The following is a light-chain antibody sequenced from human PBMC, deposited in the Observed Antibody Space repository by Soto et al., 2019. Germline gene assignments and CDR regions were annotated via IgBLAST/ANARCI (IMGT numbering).Light chain of an antibody. J-gene: IGLJ2*01. V-gene: IGLV1-40*01. CDR1: SSNIGARYD. CDR2: GNS. Sequence: QAVVTQPPSVSGAPGQRVTISCTGSSSNIGARYDVHWYQQLPGTAPKLLIYGNSNRPSGVPDRFSGSKSGTSASLAITGLQAEDAADYYCQSYDSSLNAVVFGGGTQLTVL. CDR3: QSYDSSLNAVV.